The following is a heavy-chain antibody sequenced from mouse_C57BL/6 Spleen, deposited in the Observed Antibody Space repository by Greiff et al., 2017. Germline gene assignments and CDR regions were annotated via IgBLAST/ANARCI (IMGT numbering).Heavy chain of an antibody. Sequence: EVQLQQSGPELVKPGASVKISCKASGYSFTDYNMNWVKQSNGKSLEWIGVINPNYGTTSYNQKFKGKATLTVDQSSSTAYMQLNSLTSEDSAVYYYARGEITTAAYAMDYWGQGTSVTVSS. CDR3: ARGEITTAAYAMDY. CDR1: GYSFTDYN. D-gene: IGHD1-2*01. V-gene: IGHV1-39*01. CDR2: INPNYGTT. J-gene: IGHJ4*01.